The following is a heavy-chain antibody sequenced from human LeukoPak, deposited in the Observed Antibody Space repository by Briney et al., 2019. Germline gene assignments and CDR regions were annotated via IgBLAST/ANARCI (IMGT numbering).Heavy chain of an antibody. V-gene: IGHV4-30-2*01. D-gene: IGHD3-3*01. CDR3: ARADFWSGYLYYFDY. CDR2: IYHSGST. Sequence: SQTLSLTCAVSGGSINSGGYSWSWIRQPPGKGLEWIGYIYHSGSTYYNPSLKSRVTISVDRSKNQFSLKLSSVTAADTAVYYCARADFWSGYLYYFDYWGQGTLVTVSS. CDR1: GGSINSGGYS. J-gene: IGHJ4*02.